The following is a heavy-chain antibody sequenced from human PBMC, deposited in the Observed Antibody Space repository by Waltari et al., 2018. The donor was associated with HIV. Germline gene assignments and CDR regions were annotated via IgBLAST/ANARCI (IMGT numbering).Heavy chain of an antibody. J-gene: IGHJ6*02. Sequence: QVQLVQSGAEVKKPGASVKVSCKASGYTFTSYAMHWVRQAPGQRLEWMGWINAGNGNTKYSQKFQGRVTITRDTSASTAYMELSSLRSEDTAVYYCARTALTGDYYYYGMDVWGQGTTVTVSS. CDR1: GYTFTSYA. V-gene: IGHV1-3*01. CDR2: INAGNGNT. CDR3: ARTALTGDYYYYGMDV. D-gene: IGHD3-16*01.